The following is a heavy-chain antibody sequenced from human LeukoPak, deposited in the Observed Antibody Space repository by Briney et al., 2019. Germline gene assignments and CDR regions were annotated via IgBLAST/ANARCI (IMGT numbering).Heavy chain of an antibody. Sequence: SETLSLTCAVYGGSFSGYYWSWIRQPPGKGLEWIGEINHSGSTNYNPSLKSRVTISVDTSKNQFSLKLSSVTAADTAVYYCARGPVRWSIVVVVAATGWFDPWGQGTLATVSS. CDR2: INHSGST. CDR3: ARGPVRWSIVVVVAATGWFDP. CDR1: GGSFSGYY. D-gene: IGHD2-15*01. V-gene: IGHV4-34*01. J-gene: IGHJ5*02.